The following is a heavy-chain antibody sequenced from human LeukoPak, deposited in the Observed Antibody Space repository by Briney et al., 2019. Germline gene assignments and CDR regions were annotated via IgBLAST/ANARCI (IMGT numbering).Heavy chain of an antibody. CDR3: ARAFTISPLTG. J-gene: IGHJ4*02. V-gene: IGHV3-21*01. D-gene: IGHD3-9*01. CDR1: GFTFSSYS. Sequence: GGSLRLSCAASGFTFSSYSMNWVRQAPGKGLEWVSSISSSSSYIYYADSVKGRFTISRDNAKNTLYLQMNSLRAEDTAVYYCARAFTISPLTGWGQGTLVTVSS. CDR2: ISSSSSYI.